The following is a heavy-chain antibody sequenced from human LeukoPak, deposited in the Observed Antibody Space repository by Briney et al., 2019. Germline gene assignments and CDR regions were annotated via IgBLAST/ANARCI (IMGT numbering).Heavy chain of an antibody. CDR2: INHSGST. CDR1: GGSFSGYY. CDR3: AIGIAVAGTYFDY. Sequence: PSETLSLTCAVYGGSFSGYYWSWIRQPPGKGLEWIGEINHSGSTNYNPSLKSRVTISVDTSKNQFSLKLSPVTAADTAVYYCAIGIAVAGTYFDYWGQGTLVTVSS. D-gene: IGHD6-19*01. J-gene: IGHJ4*02. V-gene: IGHV4-34*01.